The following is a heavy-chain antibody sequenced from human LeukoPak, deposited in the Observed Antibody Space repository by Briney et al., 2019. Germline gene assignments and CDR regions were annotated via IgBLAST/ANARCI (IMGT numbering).Heavy chain of an antibody. Sequence: SETLSLTCTVSGGSISSGDYYWSWIRQPPGKGLEWIGYIYYSGSTYYNPSLKSRVTISVVTSKNQFSLKLSSVTAADTAVYYCARENGDYVFFDYWGQGTLVTVSS. CDR3: ARENGDYVFFDY. V-gene: IGHV4-30-4*01. D-gene: IGHD4-17*01. CDR2: IYYSGST. CDR1: GGSISSGDYY. J-gene: IGHJ4*02.